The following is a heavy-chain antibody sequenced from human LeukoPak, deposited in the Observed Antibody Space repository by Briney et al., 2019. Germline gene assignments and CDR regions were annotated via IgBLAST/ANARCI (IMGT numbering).Heavy chain of an antibody. CDR3: ATSQTTSGRYGNAFDI. Sequence: GGSLRLSCVGSGFVFTSFWMSWVRQAPGKGPEWVANIKEDGREKYYVDSVKGRFTISRDNAKNSLDLRMNNLRVEDTAVYYCATSQTTSGRYGNAFDIWGQGTTVTVSS. CDR2: IKEDGREK. J-gene: IGHJ3*02. V-gene: IGHV3-7*01. CDR1: GFVFTSFW. D-gene: IGHD6-19*01.